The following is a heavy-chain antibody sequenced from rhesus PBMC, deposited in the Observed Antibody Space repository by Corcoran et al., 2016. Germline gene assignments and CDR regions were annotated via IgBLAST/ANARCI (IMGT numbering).Heavy chain of an antibody. CDR3: ARNLGY. V-gene: IGHV4S12*01. J-gene: IGHJ4*01. Sequence: QVQLQESGPGMVKPSETLSLTCAASGGSISSGYYYWTWIRQSPGKGLEWIGGIYSNSDSTTSNPSLKSRVIISKDASENQFSLRLNSVTAADTAVYFCARNLGYWGQGVLVTVSS. CDR2: IYSNSDST. CDR1: GGSISSGYYY.